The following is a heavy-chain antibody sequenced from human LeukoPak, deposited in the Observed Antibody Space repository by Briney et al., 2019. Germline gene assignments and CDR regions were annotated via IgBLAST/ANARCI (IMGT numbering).Heavy chain of an antibody. CDR2: LSGSGSST. J-gene: IGHJ4*02. CDR3: AKERDYGPADY. Sequence: GGSLRLSCVASGSIFNKHAMSWVRQAPGKGLEWVSGLSGSGSSTDYADSVKGRFTVSRDNSKNSLFLQMNSLRAEDTAIYYCAKERDYGPADYWGQGTLVTVSS. CDR1: GSIFNKHA. V-gene: IGHV3-23*01. D-gene: IGHD4/OR15-4a*01.